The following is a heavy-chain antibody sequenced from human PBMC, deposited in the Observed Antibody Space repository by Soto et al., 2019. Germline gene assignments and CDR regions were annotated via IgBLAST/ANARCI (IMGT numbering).Heavy chain of an antibody. CDR1: GGAILDSTYY. Sequence: LSLPCTVSGGAILDSTYYWAWIRQPPGKGLEWIGEIYHSGSTNYNPSLKSRVTISVDKSKNQFSLKLSSVTAADTAVYYCARRWGTYFDFWGQGTLVTVSS. CDR3: ARRWGTYFDF. V-gene: IGHV4-39*07. D-gene: IGHD7-27*01. CDR2: IYHSGST. J-gene: IGHJ4*02.